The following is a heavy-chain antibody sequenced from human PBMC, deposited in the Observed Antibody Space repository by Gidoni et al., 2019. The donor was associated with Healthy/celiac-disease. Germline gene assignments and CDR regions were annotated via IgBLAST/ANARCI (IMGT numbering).Heavy chain of an antibody. CDR3: ARALGEMAIDY. D-gene: IGHD5-12*01. J-gene: IGHJ4*02. CDR1: GYSISSVYY. CDR2: IYPRGST. Sequence: QVQLQEPGPGLVKPPETLSPTCAVPGYSISSVYYWGWIRQPPGKELEWIGSIYPRGSTYYNPSLEGRVTISVDTSKNQFSLKLSAVTAADTAVYYCARALGEMAIDYWGQGTLVTVSS. V-gene: IGHV4-38-2*01.